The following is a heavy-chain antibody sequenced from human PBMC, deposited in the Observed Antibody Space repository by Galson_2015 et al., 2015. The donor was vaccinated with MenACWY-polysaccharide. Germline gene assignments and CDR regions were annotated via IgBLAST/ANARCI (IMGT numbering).Heavy chain of an antibody. CDR3: TTYGGRHIVGGPHADY. Sequence: SLRLSCAASGFTFSNVWMSWVRQAPGKGLEWVGRIKSMTDGGTTDYVAPVKGRFTFSRDDSKSTLYLQMSSLKTEDTAVYYCTTYGGRHIVGGPHADYSFQGTLVTASA. J-gene: IGHJ4*02. V-gene: IGHV3-15*01. D-gene: IGHD1-26*01. CDR1: GFTFSNVW. CDR2: IKSMTDGGTT.